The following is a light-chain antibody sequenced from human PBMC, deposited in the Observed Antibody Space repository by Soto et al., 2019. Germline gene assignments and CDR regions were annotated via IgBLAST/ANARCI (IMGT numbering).Light chain of an antibody. CDR2: TNN. CDR3: AAWDDSLSGVV. J-gene: IGLJ2*01. CDR1: SSNIGTNY. V-gene: IGLV1-47*02. Sequence: QSVLTQPPSASGTPGQRVTISCSGSSSNIGTNYVYWYQQLPGTAPKLLIYTNNLRPSGVPDRFSGSRSGTSASLAISGLRSEDEADYFCAAWDDSLSGVVFGRGTKLTVL.